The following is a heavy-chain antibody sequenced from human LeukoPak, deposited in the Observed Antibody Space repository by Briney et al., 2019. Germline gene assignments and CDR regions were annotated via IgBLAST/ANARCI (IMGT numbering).Heavy chain of an antibody. Sequence: GGSLRLSCAASGFTFSSYGMHWVRQAPGKGLEWVAVIWHDGSNKYYADSVKGRFTISRDNSKNTLYLQMNSVRAEDTAVYFCAAGAWFAAFDIWGQGTMVTVSS. CDR1: GFTFSSYG. CDR2: IWHDGSNK. D-gene: IGHD1-26*01. CDR3: AAGAWFAAFDI. V-gene: IGHV3-33*01. J-gene: IGHJ3*02.